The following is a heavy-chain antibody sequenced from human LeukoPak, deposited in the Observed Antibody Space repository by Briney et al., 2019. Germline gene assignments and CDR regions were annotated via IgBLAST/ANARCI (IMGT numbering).Heavy chain of an antibody. D-gene: IGHD1-14*01. J-gene: IGHJ5*02. Sequence: SVKVSCKASGGSFGDFAIIWVRQAPGHWLEWMGRSVPMSDTKDYAQKFQGRVTFTTDESTTTAHMELSNLSPEDTAVYYCAATSIIFNWFDPWGQGTLVTVSS. CDR1: GGSFGDFA. CDR2: SVPMSDTK. V-gene: IGHV1-69*05. CDR3: AATSIIFNWFDP.